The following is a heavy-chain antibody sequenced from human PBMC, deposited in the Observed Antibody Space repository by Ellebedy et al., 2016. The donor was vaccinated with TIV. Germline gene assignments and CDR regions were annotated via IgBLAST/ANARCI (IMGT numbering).Heavy chain of an antibody. Sequence: GGSLRLSCAASGFTFSSHAMSWVRQAPGKGLEWVSGISADSANTHYADSVKGRFTISRDNSKNTQYLQMNSLRAEDTALYYCVKLDSSGYYYGRLDYWGQGTLVTVSS. V-gene: IGHV3-23*01. CDR3: VKLDSSGYYYGRLDY. CDR2: ISADSANT. D-gene: IGHD3-22*01. J-gene: IGHJ4*02. CDR1: GFTFSSHA.